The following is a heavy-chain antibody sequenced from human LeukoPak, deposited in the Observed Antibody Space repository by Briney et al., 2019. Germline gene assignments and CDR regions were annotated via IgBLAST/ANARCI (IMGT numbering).Heavy chain of an antibody. CDR3: ARDRVTVTDDAFDI. V-gene: IGHV4-4*07. Sequence: SETLSLTCTVSGGSISSYYWSWIRQPAGKGPEWIGRIYTTGSTNFNPSLKSRVTMSVDTSKNQFSLKLSSVTAADTAMYYCARDRVTVTDDAFDIWSQGTMVTVSS. D-gene: IGHD4-17*01. CDR2: IYTTGST. J-gene: IGHJ3*02. CDR1: GGSISSYY.